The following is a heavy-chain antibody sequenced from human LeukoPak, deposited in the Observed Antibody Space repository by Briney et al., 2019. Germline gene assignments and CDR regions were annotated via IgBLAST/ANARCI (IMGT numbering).Heavy chain of an antibody. CDR3: ARDPHSSTYGDYANDNWFDP. D-gene: IGHD4-17*01. CDR1: GGTFSSYA. V-gene: IGHV1-69*13. J-gene: IGHJ5*02. CDR2: ILPIFGTA. Sequence: GASVKVSCKASGGTFSSYAISWVRQAPGQGLEWMGGILPIFGTANYAQKFQGRVTITADESTSTAYMELSSLRSEDTAVYYCARDPHSSTYGDYANDNWFDPWGQGTLVTVSS.